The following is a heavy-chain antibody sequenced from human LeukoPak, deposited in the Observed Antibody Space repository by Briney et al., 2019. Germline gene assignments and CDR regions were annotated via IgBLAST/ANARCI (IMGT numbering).Heavy chain of an antibody. D-gene: IGHD1-26*01. J-gene: IGHJ4*02. CDR3: ARVEMGESFYFDY. CDR2: SRNKAKSYTT. Sequence: GGSLRLSCAASGFTFKNAWMSWVRQAPGKGLEWVSRSRNKAKSYTTEYAASVKGRFTISRDDSKNSLYLQMNSVKTEDTAVYYCARVEMGESFYFDYWGQGTLVTVSS. V-gene: IGHV3-72*01. CDR1: GFTFKNAW.